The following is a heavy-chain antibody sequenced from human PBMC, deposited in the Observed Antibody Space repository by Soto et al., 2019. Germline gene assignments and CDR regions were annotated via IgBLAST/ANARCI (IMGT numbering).Heavy chain of an antibody. CDR3: ARVAPPGDY. Sequence: VQLVQSGAEVKRPGASVKVSCKASGYTFPRYGLSWVRQAPGQGLEWLGWISAHNRNTNYAQELQGRVPLTTDTSTSTAYMELRSLRSDDTAVYYCARVAPPGDYWGQGTLVTVSS. J-gene: IGHJ4*02. V-gene: IGHV1-18*01. CDR2: ISAHNRNT. CDR1: GYTFPRYG.